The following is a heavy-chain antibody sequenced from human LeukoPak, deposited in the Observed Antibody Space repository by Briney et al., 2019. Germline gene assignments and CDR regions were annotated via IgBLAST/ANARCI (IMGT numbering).Heavy chain of an antibody. D-gene: IGHD5-12*01. CDR2: IYYSGST. J-gene: IGHJ4*02. CDR1: GGSVSSSSYY. Sequence: PSETLSLTCTVSGGSVSSSSYYWGWIRQPPGKGLEWIGSIYYSGSTYYNPSLKSRVTISVDTSKNQFSLKLSSVTAADTAVYYCARQAGGYSGYDSPFDYWGQGTLVTVSS. CDR3: ARQAGGYSGYDSPFDY. V-gene: IGHV4-39*07.